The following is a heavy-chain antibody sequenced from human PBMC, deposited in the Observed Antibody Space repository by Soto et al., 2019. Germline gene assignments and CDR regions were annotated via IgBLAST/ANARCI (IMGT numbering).Heavy chain of an antibody. Sequence: PSETLSLTCTVSGDYVNSGSYYWSWIRQPPGKGLERIGHIYYSGSTTYNPSLKSRVSISVDMSKNQFSLKLNSVTAADTAVYYCARAPPYCISSTCYRYFDYWGQGTLVTVSS. D-gene: IGHD2-2*02. CDR2: IYYSGST. J-gene: IGHJ4*02. CDR3: ARAPPYCISSTCYRYFDY. CDR1: GDYVNSGSYY. V-gene: IGHV4-61*01.